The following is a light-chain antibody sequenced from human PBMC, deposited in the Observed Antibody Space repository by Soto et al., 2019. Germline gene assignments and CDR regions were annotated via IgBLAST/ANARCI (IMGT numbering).Light chain of an antibody. Sequence: ILMTQSPVTLSVSPGDSATLSCRASQSIGSNLAWYQQKPGQAPRLLIYAASTRVTGLPGRFSGRGSGTEFTLTISVLQSEDCAIYYCQHYTNWPPITFGQGTRLEIK. CDR2: AAS. V-gene: IGKV3-15*01. CDR3: QHYTNWPPIT. CDR1: QSIGSN. J-gene: IGKJ5*01.